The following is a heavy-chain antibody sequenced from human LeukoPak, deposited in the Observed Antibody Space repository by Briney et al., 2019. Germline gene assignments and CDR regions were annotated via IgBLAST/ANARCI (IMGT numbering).Heavy chain of an antibody. CDR1: GFTFSSYS. J-gene: IGHJ4*02. Sequence: PGGSLRLSCAASGFTFSSYSMNWVRQAPGKGLEWVSSISGSSSYIYYADSVKGRFTISRDNAKNSLYLQMNSLRAEDTAVYYCARDSGAVAGLDYWGQGTLVTVSS. CDR3: ARDSGAVAGLDY. V-gene: IGHV3-21*01. D-gene: IGHD6-19*01. CDR2: ISGSSSYI.